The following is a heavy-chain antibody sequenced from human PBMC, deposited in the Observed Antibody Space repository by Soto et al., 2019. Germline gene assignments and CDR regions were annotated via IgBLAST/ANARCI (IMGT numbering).Heavy chain of an antibody. D-gene: IGHD2-21*01. CDR2: VYYSGGA. J-gene: IGHJ5*01. CDR3: GRVVEGATRHTDLDS. CDR1: GVSIHNSHSF. Sequence: SETLSLTCTVSGVSIHNSHSFWGWIRQPPGKGLEFIGTVYYSGGAHYNSSLKSRVTISVDTANNQVSLRMRSLTAADTAVYYGGRVVEGATRHTDLDSWGQGTLVTVSS. V-gene: IGHV4-39*01.